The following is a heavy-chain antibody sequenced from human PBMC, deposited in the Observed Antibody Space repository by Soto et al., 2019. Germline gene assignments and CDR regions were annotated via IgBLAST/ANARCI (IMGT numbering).Heavy chain of an antibody. V-gene: IGHV3-11*01. J-gene: IGHJ6*02. CDR1: GITCSDCY. D-gene: IGHD3-10*01. Sequence: QVQLVESGGGLVKPGGSLRLSCAASGITCSDCYMSWIRQAPGKGLEWVSYMSSSGDSINYAGSVSGRFTVSRDNAKNSLYLQMNSLRAEDTAMYYCARVRFGQWGYAMDVWGQGTTVTVSS. CDR2: MSSSGDSI. CDR3: ARVRFGQWGYAMDV.